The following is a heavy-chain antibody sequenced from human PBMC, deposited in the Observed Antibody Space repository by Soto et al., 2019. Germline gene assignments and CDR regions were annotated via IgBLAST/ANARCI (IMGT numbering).Heavy chain of an antibody. CDR1: GGTFSSYA. Sequence: GASVKVSCKASGGTFSSYAINWVRQAPGQGLEWMGGIIPIFGTANYAQKFQGRVTITADESTSTAYVELSSLRSEGTAVYYCARPVEMATISRSYLFYWGQGTLVTVSS. CDR3: ARPVEMATISRSYLFY. CDR2: IIPIFGTA. V-gene: IGHV1-69*13. J-gene: IGHJ4*02. D-gene: IGHD5-12*01.